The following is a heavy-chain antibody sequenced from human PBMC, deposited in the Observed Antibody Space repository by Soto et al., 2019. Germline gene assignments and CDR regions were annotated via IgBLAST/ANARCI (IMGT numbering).Heavy chain of an antibody. J-gene: IGHJ4*02. D-gene: IGHD5-12*01. Sequence: SETLSLTCAVYGGSFSGYYWSWIRQPPGKGLEWIGEINHSGSTNYNPSLKSRVTISVDTSKNQFSLKLSSVTAADTAVCYCARGSLPVWWLPTGWFYYWGQGTLVPVSS. V-gene: IGHV4-34*01. CDR2: INHSGST. CDR1: GGSFSGYY. CDR3: ARGSLPVWWLPTGWFYY.